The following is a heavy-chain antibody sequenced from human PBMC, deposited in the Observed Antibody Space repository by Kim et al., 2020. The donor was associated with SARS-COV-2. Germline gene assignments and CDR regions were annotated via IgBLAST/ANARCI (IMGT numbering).Heavy chain of an antibody. V-gene: IGHV3-64D*09. CDR3: VKDLWTGSYLGASTPDY. CDR2: ISSNGGTT. CDR1: GFTFSTYA. Sequence: GGSLRLSCSASGFTFSTYAMHWVRQAPGKGLEYVSAISSNGGTTYYADSVKGRFTISRDNSKNTLYLQMSSLRAEDTAVYYCVKDLWTGSYLGASTPDYWGQGTLVTVSS. J-gene: IGHJ4*02. D-gene: IGHD3-10*01.